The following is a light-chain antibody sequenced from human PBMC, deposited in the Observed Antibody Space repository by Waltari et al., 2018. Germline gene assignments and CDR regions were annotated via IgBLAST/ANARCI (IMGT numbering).Light chain of an antibody. CDR3: QQYNSYSPR. J-gene: IGKJ2*01. Sequence: DIQMTQSPSPLSASVGDRVTITCRASQSISSWLAWYQQKPGKAPKLLIYKASSLETGVPSRFSGSGSGTEFTLTISSLQPDDFATYYCQQYNSYSPRFGQGTKLEIK. CDR1: QSISSW. CDR2: KAS. V-gene: IGKV1-5*03.